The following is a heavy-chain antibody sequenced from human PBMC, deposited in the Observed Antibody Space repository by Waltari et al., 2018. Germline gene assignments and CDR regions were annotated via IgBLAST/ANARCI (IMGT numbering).Heavy chain of an antibody. D-gene: IGHD4-17*01. J-gene: IGHJ4*02. V-gene: IGHV4-59*01. CDR3: ARWAXYGDLDY. Sequence: QVQLQESGPGXVKPSETLSLXCSVSXGSISTYYWSWIRQPPGKGLEWIGYIYYRXTTNYNPSLKSRXTIXLDTSXNXFSLKLSSXXAADXAVYYCARWAXYGDLDYXGQGTLVTVXS. CDR1: XGSISTYY. CDR2: IYYRXTT.